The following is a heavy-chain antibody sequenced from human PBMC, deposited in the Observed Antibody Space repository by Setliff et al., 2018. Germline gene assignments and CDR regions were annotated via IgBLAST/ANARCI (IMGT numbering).Heavy chain of an antibody. D-gene: IGHD6-25*01. Sequence: GESLKISCAASGFTFSTYGLNWVRQAPGKGLEWISYLNNDGTTIYYADSVRGRFTISRGNARDSLYLQMNSLRAEDTAVYYCVRDTTSGWMLTNWGQGTLVTVSS. V-gene: IGHV3-48*04. J-gene: IGHJ4*02. CDR3: VRDTTSGWMLTN. CDR2: LNNDGTTI. CDR1: GFTFSTYG.